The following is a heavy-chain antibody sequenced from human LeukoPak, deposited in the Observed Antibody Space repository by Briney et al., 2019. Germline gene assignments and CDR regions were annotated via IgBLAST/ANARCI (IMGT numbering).Heavy chain of an antibody. CDR2: ITTSSTTI. V-gene: IGHV3-48*01. D-gene: IGHD2-2*01. Sequence: HTGGSLRLSCAASGFTFSTYNLNWVRQAPGEGLEWISYITTSSTTIQYADSVKGRFTISRDNAKNSLYLQMNSLRAEDTAVYYCLRTTLGPAGAIDYWGQGTLVAVSS. CDR3: LRTTLGPAGAIDY. CDR1: GFTFSTYN. J-gene: IGHJ4*02.